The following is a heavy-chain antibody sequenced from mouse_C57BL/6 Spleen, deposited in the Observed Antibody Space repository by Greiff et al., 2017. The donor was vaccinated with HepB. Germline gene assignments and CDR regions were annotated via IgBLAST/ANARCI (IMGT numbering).Heavy chain of an antibody. CDR3: ARGYYGNYAWFAY. V-gene: IGHV5-17*01. D-gene: IGHD2-1*01. J-gene: IGHJ3*01. Sequence: VQLKESGGGLVKPGGSLKLSCAASGFTFSDYGMHWVRQAPEKGLEWVAYISSDSSTIYYADTVKGRFTISRDNAKNTLFLQMTSLRSEDTAMYYCARGYYGNYAWFAYWGQGTLVTVSA. CDR2: ISSDSSTI. CDR1: GFTFSDYG.